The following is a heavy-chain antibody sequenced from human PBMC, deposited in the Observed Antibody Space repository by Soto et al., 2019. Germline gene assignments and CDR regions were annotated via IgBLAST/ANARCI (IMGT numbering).Heavy chain of an antibody. D-gene: IGHD3-22*01. CDR1: GYSFTSYW. Sequence: GESLKISCKGSGYSFTSYWIGWVRQMPGKGLEWMGIIYPGDSDTRYSPSFQGQVTISADKSISTAYLQWSSLKASDTAMYYCARYTYYYDSSGRRQQTTGDYWGQGTLVTVSS. CDR3: ARYTYYYDSSGRRQQTTGDY. J-gene: IGHJ4*02. CDR2: IYPGDSDT. V-gene: IGHV5-51*01.